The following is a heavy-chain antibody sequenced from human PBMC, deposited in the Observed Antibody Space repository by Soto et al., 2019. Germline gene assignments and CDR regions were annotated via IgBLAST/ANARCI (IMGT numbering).Heavy chain of an antibody. J-gene: IGHJ5*02. CDR2: IYYTGNT. CDR3: ARHPQSPSFYP. V-gene: IGHV4-39*01. CDR1: GGSISSSPYY. Sequence: SETLSLTCAVSGGSISSSPYYWAWVRQPPGKGLQWIGSIYYTGNTYYNSFLKSRVPISADTSKNQFSLRLNSVTAADTAVYYCARHPQSPSFYPWGQGTLVTVSS.